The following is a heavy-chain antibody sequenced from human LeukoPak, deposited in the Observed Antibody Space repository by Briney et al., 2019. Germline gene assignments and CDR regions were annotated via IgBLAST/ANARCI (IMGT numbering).Heavy chain of an antibody. CDR3: AKRVAGSIAAAGTVDY. CDR1: GFTFSSYG. V-gene: IGHV3-30*18. Sequence: GGSLRLSCAASGFTFSSYGMHWVRQAPGKGLEWVAVISYDGSNKYYADSVKGRFTISRDNSKNTLYLQMNSLRAEDTAVYYCAKRVAGSIAAAGTVDYWGQGTLVTVSS. D-gene: IGHD6-13*01. CDR2: ISYDGSNK. J-gene: IGHJ4*02.